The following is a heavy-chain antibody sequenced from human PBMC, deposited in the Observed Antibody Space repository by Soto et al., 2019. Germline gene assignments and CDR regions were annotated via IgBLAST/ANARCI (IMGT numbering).Heavy chain of an antibody. D-gene: IGHD3-3*01. J-gene: IGHJ5*02. CDR1: GYTFTSYD. V-gene: IGHV1-8*01. CDR2: MNPNSGNT. Sequence: ASVKVSCKASGYTFTSYDINWVRQATGQGLEWMGWMNPNSGNTGYAQKFQGRVIMTRNTPISTAYMELSSLRSEDTAVYYCAVGQNAATTYSYYDFWSGYYSGGWFDPWGQGTLVTVSS. CDR3: AVGQNAATTYSYYDFWSGYYSGGWFDP.